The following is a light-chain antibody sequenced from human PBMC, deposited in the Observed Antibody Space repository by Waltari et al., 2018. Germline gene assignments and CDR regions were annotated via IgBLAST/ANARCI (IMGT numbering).Light chain of an antibody. J-gene: IGKJ5*01. V-gene: IGKV3-15*01. CDR1: QSFSSY. Sequence: EIVLTQSPTTLSVSPGERATLSCRASQSFSSYLAWYQQKPGRAPRLLLYEASSRATGVSARFSGSGSGTEFTLTISSLQSEDFAVYYCQQYSNWPITFGQGTRLESK. CDR2: EAS. CDR3: QQYSNWPIT.